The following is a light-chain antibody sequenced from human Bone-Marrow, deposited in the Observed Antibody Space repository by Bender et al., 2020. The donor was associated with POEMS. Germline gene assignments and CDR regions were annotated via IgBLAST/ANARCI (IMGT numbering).Light chain of an antibody. CDR3: AAWDDSLSGRVV. CDR1: SSNIGSKY. J-gene: IGLJ2*01. V-gene: IGLV1-47*03. Sequence: QSVLTQPPSASGTPGQRVTISCSGSSSNIGSKYVYWYQQLPGTAPKLLIYRNNQRPSGVPDRFSGSKSGTSASLAISGLWSEDEADYYCAAWDDSLSGRVVFGGGTKLTVL. CDR2: RNN.